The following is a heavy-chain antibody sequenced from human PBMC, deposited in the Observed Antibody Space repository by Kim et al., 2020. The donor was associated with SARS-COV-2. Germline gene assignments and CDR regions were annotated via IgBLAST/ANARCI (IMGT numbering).Heavy chain of an antibody. D-gene: IGHD3-10*01. Sequence: GGSLRLSCTASGFTFGDYHMSWFRQAPGKVLQWVGFIKTEAYGGTTDFAASVKGRFTISRDDSKSIVYLQMNSLKTEDTALYYCARGSYQFNSCGQGTLV. CDR1: GFTFGDYH. CDR3: ARGSYQFNS. CDR2: IKTEAYGGTT. J-gene: IGHJ4*02. V-gene: IGHV3-49*03.